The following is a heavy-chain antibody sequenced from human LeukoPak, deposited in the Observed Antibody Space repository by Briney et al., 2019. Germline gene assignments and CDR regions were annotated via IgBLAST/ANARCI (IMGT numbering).Heavy chain of an antibody. J-gene: IGHJ4*02. Sequence: SETLSLTCTVSGASISSGSYYWSWIRHPAGKGLEWIGRIYTSGSTNYNPSLKSRVTISVDTSKNQFSLKLSSVTAADTAVYYCARRGRDGYNWFGYWGQGTLVTVSS. CDR3: ARRGRDGYNWFGY. CDR2: IYTSGST. V-gene: IGHV4-61*02. D-gene: IGHD5-24*01. CDR1: GASISSGSYY.